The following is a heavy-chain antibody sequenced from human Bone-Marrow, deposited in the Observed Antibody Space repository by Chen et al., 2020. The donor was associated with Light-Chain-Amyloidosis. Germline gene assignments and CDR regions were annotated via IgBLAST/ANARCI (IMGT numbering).Heavy chain of an antibody. V-gene: IGHV4-31*03. J-gene: IGHJ4*02. CDR2: IYFSVNT. D-gene: IGHD4-4*01. CDR1: GDSLDSGTYY. CDR3: ARADYIDRSFDY. Sequence: VQLHASFPFLVPPSQTLSLPCTVSGDSLDSGTYYWSWIRQHPGSGLEWIGYIYFSVNTYYNPDLQSRGTRSGETVNNKGERRGREGKEEEKAVYDCARADYIDRSFDYWGQGILVTVSS.